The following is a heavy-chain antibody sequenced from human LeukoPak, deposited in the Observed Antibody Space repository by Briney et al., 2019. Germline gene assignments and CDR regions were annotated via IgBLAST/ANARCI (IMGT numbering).Heavy chain of an antibody. CDR2: IKHNSGST. V-gene: IGHV1-2*02. Sequence: ASVKVSCKASGYTFTGYYMHWVRQAPGQGLEWVGGIKHNSGSTNYAQKFQGRGTMTRDTSISAAYMELSRLTSDDTAVYYCARDPVSPLLGYCSSTSCSYYFDYWGQGTLVTVSS. D-gene: IGHD2-2*01. CDR1: GYTFTGYY. CDR3: ARDPVSPLLGYCSSTSCSYYFDY. J-gene: IGHJ4*02.